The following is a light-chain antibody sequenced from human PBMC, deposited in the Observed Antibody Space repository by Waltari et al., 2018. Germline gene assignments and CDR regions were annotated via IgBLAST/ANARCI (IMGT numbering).Light chain of an antibody. J-gene: IGLJ2*01. CDR3: CSYAGGSRVI. V-gene: IGLV2-23*01. CDR1: KNDIGTYNF. CDR2: EAT. Sequence: QSALTQPASLSGSPGQSITISCAGTKNDIGTYNFVSWFQQFPGQAPQLIFSEATKRPSGVSYRFSGSKSGNTASLTISGLQAEDEADYYCCSYAGGSRVIFGGGTKLTVL.